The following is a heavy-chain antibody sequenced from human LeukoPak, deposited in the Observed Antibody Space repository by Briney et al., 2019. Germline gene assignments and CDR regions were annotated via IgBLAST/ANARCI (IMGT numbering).Heavy chain of an antibody. CDR1: GFTFSSYG. CDR2: ISYDGSNK. V-gene: IGHV3-30*03. J-gene: IGHJ5*02. Sequence: GGSLRLSCAASGFTFSSYGMHWVRQAPGKGLEWVAVISYDGSNKYYADSVKGRFTISRDNSKNTLYLQMNSLRAEDTAVYYCVSFGSGFVNWFDPWGQGTLVTVSS. D-gene: IGHD6-19*01. CDR3: VSFGSGFVNWFDP.